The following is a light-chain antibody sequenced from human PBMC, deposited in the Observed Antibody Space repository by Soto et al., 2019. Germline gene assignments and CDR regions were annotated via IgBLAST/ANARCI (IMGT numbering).Light chain of an antibody. V-gene: IGLV1-47*01. CDR3: AAWDDNLDAQG. Sequence: QSVLAQSPSASGTPGQRVTISGSGSRSNIGRNFAYWYQHVPGTAHSLLIQRNNERPSGVPDRFSGSKSGTSVSLAISGHRSDDEATSYWAAWDDNLDAQGFGGGTQLTVL. CDR2: RNN. CDR1: RSNIGRNF. J-gene: IGLJ7*01.